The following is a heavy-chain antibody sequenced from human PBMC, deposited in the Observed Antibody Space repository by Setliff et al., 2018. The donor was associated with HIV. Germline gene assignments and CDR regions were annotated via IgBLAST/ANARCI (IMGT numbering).Heavy chain of an antibody. D-gene: IGHD6-19*01. CDR3: ARIQWLVPGGWFDP. J-gene: IGHJ5*02. CDR2: IYYSGNT. V-gene: IGHV4-34*01. Sequence: SETLSLTCAVYGGSFNTYYWSWIRQTPGKGLEWITIIYYSGNTYYNPSLKSRITLSVDTSKNQFSLRLTSVTASDTAVYYCARIQWLVPGGWFDPWGQGTLVTVSS. CDR1: GGSFNTYY.